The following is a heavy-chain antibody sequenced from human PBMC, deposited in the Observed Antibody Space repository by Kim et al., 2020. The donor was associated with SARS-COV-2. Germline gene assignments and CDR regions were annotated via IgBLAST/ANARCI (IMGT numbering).Heavy chain of an antibody. J-gene: IGHJ4*02. CDR2: IKPDGSVQ. CDR1: GFTFSTSW. CDR3: ARDQSWAYDY. V-gene: IGHV3-7*03. D-gene: IGHD3-16*01. Sequence: GGSLRLSCAVSGFTFSTSWMTWVRQAPGKGLEWVGNIKPDGSVQYYVDSVKGRFTISRDNAKNSLYLQMNSLKAEDTAVYYCARDQSWAYDYWGQGTLVTVSS.